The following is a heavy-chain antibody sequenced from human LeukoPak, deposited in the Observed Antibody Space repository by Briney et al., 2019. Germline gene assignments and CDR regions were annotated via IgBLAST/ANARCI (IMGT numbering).Heavy chain of an antibody. D-gene: IGHD6-19*01. CDR1: GFSFSNYA. Sequence: GGSLRLSCAASGFSFSNYAMSWVRQAPGKGLEWVSSVTSGDSAYYVDSVKGRFTISRDNSKNTLYLQMNSLRAEDTAVYYCAVSREAVAGHYYYGMDVWGQGTTVTVSS. CDR2: VTSGDSA. V-gene: IGHV3-23*01. J-gene: IGHJ6*02. CDR3: AVSREAVAGHYYYGMDV.